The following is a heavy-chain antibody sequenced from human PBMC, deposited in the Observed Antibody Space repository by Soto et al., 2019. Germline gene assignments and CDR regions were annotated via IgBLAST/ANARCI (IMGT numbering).Heavy chain of an antibody. J-gene: IGHJ4*02. CDR1: GGSISSGGYY. CDR2: IYYSGST. D-gene: IGHD3-10*01. Sequence: SETLSLTCTVSGGSISSGGYYWSWIRQHPGKGLEWIGYIYYSGSTYYNPSLKSRVTISVDTSKNQFSLKLSSVTAADTAVYYCARVGTPMVRGVALFDYWGQGTLVTVSS. CDR3: ARVGTPMVRGVALFDY. V-gene: IGHV4-31*03.